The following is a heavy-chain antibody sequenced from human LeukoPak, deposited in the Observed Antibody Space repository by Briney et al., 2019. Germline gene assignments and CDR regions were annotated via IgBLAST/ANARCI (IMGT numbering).Heavy chain of an antibody. D-gene: IGHD3-10*01. V-gene: IGHV3-66*01. CDR3: ARAVRIWFGEPGYFYY. J-gene: IGHJ4*02. CDR2: IYSGGST. Sequence: GGSLRLSCAASGFTVSSNYMSWVRQAPGKGLEWVSVIYSGGSTYYADSVKGRFTISRDNSKSTLYLQMNSLRAEDTAVYYCARAVRIWFGEPGYFYYWGQGTLVTVSS. CDR1: GFTVSSNY.